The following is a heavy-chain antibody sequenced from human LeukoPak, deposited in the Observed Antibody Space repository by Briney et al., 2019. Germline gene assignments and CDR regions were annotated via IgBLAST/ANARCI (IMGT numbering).Heavy chain of an antibody. CDR1: GFTFSAYS. CDR3: ARSVIAVAGYDAFGI. Sequence: PGGPLRLSCAASGFTFSAYSMNWVRQAPGKGRDWVSYISSRSFTRYYADSVKGRFTISRDNAKNSLYLEMNSLRDEDTAVYYCARSVIAVAGYDAFGIWGQGTVVTVAS. V-gene: IGHV3-48*02. J-gene: IGHJ3*02. CDR2: ISSRSFTR. D-gene: IGHD6-19*01.